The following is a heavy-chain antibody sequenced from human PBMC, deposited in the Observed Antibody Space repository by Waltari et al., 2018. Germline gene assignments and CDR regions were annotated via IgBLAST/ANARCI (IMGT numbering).Heavy chain of an antibody. D-gene: IGHD3-22*01. Sequence: QVQLVQSGAEVKKPGASVKVSCKASGYTFTSYAMHWVRQAPGQRLEWMGWINAGNGNTKCSQEFQDRVTITRDTSASTAYMELSSLRSEDMAVYYCARVRSSGYYSAFDIWGQGTMVTVSS. CDR2: INAGNGNT. CDR1: GYTFTSYA. V-gene: IGHV1-3*03. CDR3: ARVRSSGYYSAFDI. J-gene: IGHJ3*02.